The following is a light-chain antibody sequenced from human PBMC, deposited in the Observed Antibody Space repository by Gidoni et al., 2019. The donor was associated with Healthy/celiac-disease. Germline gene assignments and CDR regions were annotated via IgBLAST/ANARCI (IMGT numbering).Light chain of an antibody. J-gene: IGLJ3*02. V-gene: IGLV2-14*03. CDR2: DVS. CDR3: SSYTSSSLWV. CDR1: SSDVGGYNY. Sequence: QSALTQPASVPGSPGQSITISCTGTSSDVGGYNYVSWYQQHPGKAPKLMIYDVSNRPSGVSNRFSGSKSGNTASLTISGLQAEDEADYYCSSYTSSSLWVFGGGTKLTVL.